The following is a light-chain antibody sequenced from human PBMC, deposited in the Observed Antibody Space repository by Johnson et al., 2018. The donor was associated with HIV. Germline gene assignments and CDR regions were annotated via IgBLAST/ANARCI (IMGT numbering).Light chain of an antibody. CDR3: GSWDSSLSAHYV. Sequence: SVLTQPPSVSAAPGQTVIISCSGRSSNIGSNYVSWYQHLPGTAPKLLIYENDKRPSGIPDRFSASKSGTSATLDITGLQTGDEADYYCGSWDSSLSAHYVFGTGTKVTVL. V-gene: IGLV1-51*01. J-gene: IGLJ1*01. CDR1: SSNIGSNY. CDR2: END.